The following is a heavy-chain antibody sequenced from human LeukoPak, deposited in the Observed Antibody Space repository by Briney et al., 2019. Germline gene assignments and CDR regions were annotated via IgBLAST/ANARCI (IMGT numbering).Heavy chain of an antibody. J-gene: IGHJ5*02. CDR2: ISGSGDSV. CDR3: ARDRRYCSSTSCYQGNWFDP. V-gene: IGHV3-23*01. D-gene: IGHD2-2*01. Sequence: GGSLRLSCAASGFTFRNYAMAWVRQAQGKGLECVSAISGSGDSVRYADSVKGRFTISRDNSKNTLYLQMNSLRAEDTAVYYCARDRRYCSSTSCYQGNWFDPWGQGTLVTVSS. CDR1: GFTFRNYA.